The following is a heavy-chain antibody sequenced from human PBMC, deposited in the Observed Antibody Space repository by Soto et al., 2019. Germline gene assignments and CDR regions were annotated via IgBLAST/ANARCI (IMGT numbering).Heavy chain of an antibody. CDR1: GFSFSTYT. J-gene: IGHJ4*02. Sequence: EVQLVESGGGLVKPGGSLRLSCAGSGFSFSTYTMNWVRQAPGKGLEWVSSISSSSSYISYADSVKGRFTISRDNAKNSLYLQMNSLRAEDTAVYYCASDWGGHTIRSYWGQGTLVTVSS. V-gene: IGHV3-21*01. CDR3: ASDWGGHTIRSY. CDR2: ISSSSSYI. D-gene: IGHD2-21*01.